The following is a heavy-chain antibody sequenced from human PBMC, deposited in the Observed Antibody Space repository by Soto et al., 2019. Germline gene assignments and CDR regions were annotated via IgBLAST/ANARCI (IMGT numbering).Heavy chain of an antibody. D-gene: IGHD3-3*01. CDR2: IKQDGSEK. J-gene: IGHJ4*02. CDR3: ARDQVEGLILEWLPPDY. V-gene: IGHV3-7*01. CDR1: GFTFSSYW. Sequence: GGSLRLSCAASGFTFSSYWMSWVRQAPGKGLEWVANIKQDGSEKYYVDSVKGRFTISRDNAKNSLYLQVNSLRAEDTAVYYCARDQVEGLILEWLPPDYWGQGTLVTVSS.